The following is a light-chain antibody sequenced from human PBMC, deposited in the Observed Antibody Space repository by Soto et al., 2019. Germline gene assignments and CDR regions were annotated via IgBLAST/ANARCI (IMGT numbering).Light chain of an antibody. Sequence: EIVMTQSPATLSVSPGERATLSCRASQSVSRNLAWYQQKPGQAPRLLIYGASTRATGIPARFSGSGSGTELPLTISSLQSEDFAVFYCQQYNNWPLWTFGQGTEVEIK. CDR3: QQYNNWPLWT. V-gene: IGKV3-15*01. CDR2: GAS. J-gene: IGKJ1*01. CDR1: QSVSRN.